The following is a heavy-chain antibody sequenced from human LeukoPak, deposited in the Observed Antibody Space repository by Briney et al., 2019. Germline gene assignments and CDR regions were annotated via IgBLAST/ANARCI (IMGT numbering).Heavy chain of an antibody. CDR1: GFTFDDYA. Sequence: GGSLRLSCAASGFTFDDYAMHWVRQAPGKGLEWVSGISWNSGSIGYADSAKGRFTISRDNAKNSLYLQMNSLRAEDMALYYCAKGGSYSPTIYYFDYWGQGTLVTVSS. CDR3: AKGGSYSPTIYYFDY. V-gene: IGHV3-9*03. J-gene: IGHJ4*02. D-gene: IGHD1-26*01. CDR2: ISWNSGSI.